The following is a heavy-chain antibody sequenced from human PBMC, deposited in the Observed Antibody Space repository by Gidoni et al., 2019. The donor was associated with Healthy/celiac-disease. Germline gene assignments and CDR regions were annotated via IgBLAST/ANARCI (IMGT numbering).Heavy chain of an antibody. CDR3: ARGQHYDYVWGSPFDY. J-gene: IGHJ4*02. CDR1: GFTFSSYG. D-gene: IGHD3-16*01. CDR2: IWYDGSNK. V-gene: IGHV3-33*01. Sequence: QVQLVESGGGVVPPGRSLRLSCAASGFTFSSYGMHWVRQAPGKGLEWVAVIWYDGSNKYYADSVKGRFTISRDNSKNTLYLQMNSLRAEDTAVYYCARGQHYDYVWGSPFDYWGQGTLVTVSS.